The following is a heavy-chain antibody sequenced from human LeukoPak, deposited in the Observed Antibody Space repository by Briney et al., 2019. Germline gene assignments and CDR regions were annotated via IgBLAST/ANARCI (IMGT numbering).Heavy chain of an antibody. D-gene: IGHD3-3*01. V-gene: IGHV3-30*18. J-gene: IGHJ4*02. CDR2: ISYDGSNK. Sequence: GGSLRLSCAASGFTFSSYGMHWVRQAPGKGLEWVAVISYDGSNKYYADSVKGRFTISRDNSKNTLYLQMNSLRAEDTAVYYCAKDTGRFLEEGLTDYWGQGTLLT. CDR1: GFTFSSYG. CDR3: AKDTGRFLEEGLTDY.